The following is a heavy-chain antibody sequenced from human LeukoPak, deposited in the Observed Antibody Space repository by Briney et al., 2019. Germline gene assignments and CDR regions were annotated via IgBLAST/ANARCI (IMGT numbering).Heavy chain of an antibody. J-gene: IGHJ3*02. CDR2: ISWNSGSI. CDR3: ARYYDGSTYQDAFDI. V-gene: IGHV3-9*01. CDR1: GFTFDDYA. Sequence: GGSLRLSCAASGFTFDDYAMHWVRQAPGKGLAWVSGISWNSGSIGYADSVKGRFTISRDNAKNSLYLQMNSLRAEDTALYYCARYYDGSTYQDAFDIWGQGTMVTVSS. D-gene: IGHD3-22*01.